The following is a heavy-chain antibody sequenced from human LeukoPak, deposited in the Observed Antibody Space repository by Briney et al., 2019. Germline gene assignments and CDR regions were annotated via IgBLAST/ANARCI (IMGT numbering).Heavy chain of an antibody. CDR1: GGTFSSYA. J-gene: IGHJ4*02. V-gene: IGHV1-69*05. Sequence: GASVKVSCKASGGTFSSYAISWVRQAPGQGLEWMGGIIPIFGTANYAQKFQGRVTITTDESTSTAYMELSSLRSEGTAVYYCASSYSSSWFPFDYWGQGTLVTVSS. CDR2: IIPIFGTA. CDR3: ASSYSSSWFPFDY. D-gene: IGHD6-13*01.